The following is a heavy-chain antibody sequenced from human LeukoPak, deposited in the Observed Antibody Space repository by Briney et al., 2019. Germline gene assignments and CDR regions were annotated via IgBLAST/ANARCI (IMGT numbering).Heavy chain of an antibody. CDR1: GLSFSGQW. J-gene: IGHJ4*02. CDR3: AFNNNFKY. D-gene: IGHD4-11*01. V-gene: IGHV3-7*01. Sequence: PGGSLRLSCGGSGLSFSGQWMNWVRQAPGQGLEWVANIKYGGSEKYYVGSVKGRFTISRDDAKNSLSLQMSNVRAEDTAVYYCAFNNNFKYWGQGTQVTVSS. CDR2: IKYGGSEK.